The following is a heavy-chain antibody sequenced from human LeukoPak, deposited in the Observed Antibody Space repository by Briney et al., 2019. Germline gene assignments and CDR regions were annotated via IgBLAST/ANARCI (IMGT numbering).Heavy chain of an antibody. Sequence: PGRPLRLSCAASGFTFSSYGMHWVRQAPGKGLEWVAVISYDGSNKYYADSVKGRFTISRDNSKNTLYLQMNSLRAEDTAVYYCAKDIVVVTAPLGYYGMDVWGQGTTVTVSS. CDR3: AKDIVVVTAPLGYYGMDV. D-gene: IGHD2-21*02. CDR2: ISYDGSNK. V-gene: IGHV3-30*18. J-gene: IGHJ6*02. CDR1: GFTFSSYG.